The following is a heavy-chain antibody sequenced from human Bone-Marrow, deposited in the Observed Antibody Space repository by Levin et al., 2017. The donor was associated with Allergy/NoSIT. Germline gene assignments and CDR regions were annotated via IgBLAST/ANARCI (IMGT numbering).Heavy chain of an antibody. CDR3: ARHTGGGSCYGCVAFDI. CDR1: GGSISSSSYY. V-gene: IGHV4-39*01. CDR2: IYYSGST. J-gene: IGHJ3*02. D-gene: IGHD2-15*01. Sequence: SETLSLTCTVSGGSISSSSYYWGWIRQPPGKGLEWIGSIYYSGSTYYNPSLKSRVTISVDTSKNQFSLKLSSVTAADTAVYYCARHTGGGSCYGCVAFDIWGQGTMVTVSS.